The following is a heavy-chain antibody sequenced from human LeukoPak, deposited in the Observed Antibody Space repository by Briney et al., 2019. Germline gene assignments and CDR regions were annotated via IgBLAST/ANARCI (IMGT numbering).Heavy chain of an antibody. CDR3: AREAAIATAIVWFDP. CDR2: INQSGRI. V-gene: IGHV4-34*01. J-gene: IGHJ5*02. D-gene: IGHD6-13*01. Sequence: PSETLSLTCAVYSGSFSGYNWNWIRQSPGKGLEWIGEINQSGRINYNPSLKSRATISVDTSKNQFSLKLTSLTAADTAVYYCAREAAIATAIVWFDPWGQGTLVTVTS. CDR1: SGSFSGYN.